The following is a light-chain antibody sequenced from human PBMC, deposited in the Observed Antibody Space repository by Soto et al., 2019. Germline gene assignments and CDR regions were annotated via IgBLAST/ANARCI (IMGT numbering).Light chain of an antibody. CDR3: SSYAGSNNWV. J-gene: IGLJ3*02. V-gene: IGLV2-8*01. Sequence: QSVLTQPPSVSGAPGQKVIISCTGSSSNIGAGYDVHWYQQHPGKAPKLMIYEVSKRPSGVPDRFSGSKSGNKASLTVSGLQAEDEADYYCSSYAGSNNWVFGGGTQLTVL. CDR2: EVS. CDR1: SSNIGAGYD.